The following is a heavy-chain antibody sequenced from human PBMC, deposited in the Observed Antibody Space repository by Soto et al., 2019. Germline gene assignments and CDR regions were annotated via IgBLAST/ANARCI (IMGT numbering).Heavy chain of an antibody. CDR1: GAALNSGNYY. D-gene: IGHD2-21*01. CDR2: IYVTGAV. V-gene: IGHV4-31*03. Sequence: GPGPWRPSETLSLTCSVSGAALNSGNYYWSWIRQVPGKGLEWIGHIYVTGAVDYNPSLRDRITISQDTSERQFSLNLRLVTAADTAVYYCARLRIATNNYKWFDPWGQGTLVTVSS. J-gene: IGHJ5*02. CDR3: ARLRIATNNYKWFDP.